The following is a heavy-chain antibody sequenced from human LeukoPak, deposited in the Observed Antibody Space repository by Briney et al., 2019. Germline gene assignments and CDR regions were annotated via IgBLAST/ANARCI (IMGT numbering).Heavy chain of an antibody. CDR1: GFTFSNYS. J-gene: IGHJ4*02. CDR3: VRDGGYCSSTSCYALSDY. D-gene: IGHD2-2*03. Sequence: PGGSLRLSCAASGFTFSNYSMNWVRQAPGKGLEWVSSISSSSSYIYYADSVKGRFTISRDNAKNSLYLQMNSLRAEDTAVYYCVRDGGYCSSTSCYALSDYWGQGTLVTVSS. V-gene: IGHV3-21*01. CDR2: ISSSSSYI.